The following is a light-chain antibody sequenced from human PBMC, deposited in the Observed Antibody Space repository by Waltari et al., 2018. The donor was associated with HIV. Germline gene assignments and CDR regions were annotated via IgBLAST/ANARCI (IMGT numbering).Light chain of an antibody. V-gene: IGLV2-23*02. CDR1: PRAVGTYAY. CDR2: DVT. J-gene: IGLJ1*01. Sequence: QSALTPPASVSGSPGQALTISCTGSPRAVGTYAYISWYQQHPGTAPKLIISDVTERPSGISNRFSGSKSGTTASLTISGLQAEDEAEYFCCSFAGSNFVFGSGTKVTVL. CDR3: CSFAGSNFV.